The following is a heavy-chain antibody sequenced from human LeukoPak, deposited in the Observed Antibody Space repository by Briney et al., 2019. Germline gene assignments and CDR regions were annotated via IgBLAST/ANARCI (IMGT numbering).Heavy chain of an antibody. CDR1: GYSFTNYW. CDR3: ARRDTGFEFFDS. CDR2: IYPGESDT. J-gene: IGHJ4*02. Sequence: GESLKISCKGSGYSFTNYWIGWVRQMAGQGLEWIGIIYPGESDTRYSPSFQGQVTITADKSISTAYLQWSSLKASDTAIYYCARRDTGFEFFDSWGQGTLVTVSS. D-gene: IGHD5-12*01. V-gene: IGHV5-51*01.